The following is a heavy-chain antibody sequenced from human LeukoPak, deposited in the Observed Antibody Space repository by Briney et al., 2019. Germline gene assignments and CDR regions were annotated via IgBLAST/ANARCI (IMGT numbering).Heavy chain of an antibody. D-gene: IGHD6-13*01. CDR3: ARVSSSWYQDWYFDL. V-gene: IGHV4-39*07. Sequence: SETLSLTCTVSGESISSSSYYWGWIRQPPGKGLEWIGSIYYSGSTYYNPSLKSRVTISVDTSKNQFSLKLSSVTAADTAVYYCARVSSSWYQDWYFDLWGRGTLVTVSS. J-gene: IGHJ2*01. CDR2: IYYSGST. CDR1: GESISSSSYY.